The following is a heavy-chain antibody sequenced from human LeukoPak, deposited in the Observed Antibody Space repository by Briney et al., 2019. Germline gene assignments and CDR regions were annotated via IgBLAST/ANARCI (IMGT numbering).Heavy chain of an antibody. J-gene: IGHJ6*03. V-gene: IGHV3-33*06. CDR3: AKERNTYYYMDV. CDR2: IWYDGSNK. CDR1: GFTFSSYG. Sequence: GGSLRLSCAASGFTFSSYGMHWVRQAPGKGLEWVAVIWYDGSNKYYADSVKGRFTISRDNSKHTLYLQMNSLRAEDTAVYYCAKERNTYYYMDVWGKGTTVTVSS.